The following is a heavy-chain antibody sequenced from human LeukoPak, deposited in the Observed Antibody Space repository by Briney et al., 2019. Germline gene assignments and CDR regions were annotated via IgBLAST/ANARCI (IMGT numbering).Heavy chain of an antibody. CDR2: INNDGSSA. V-gene: IGHV3-74*01. Sequence: GGSLRLSCAASGFTFNTYWMHWVRQAPGKGLVWVSRINNDGSSASYVDSVKGRFTISRDNAKNTLFLQMNSLRAEDTAVYYCARRGTGHGMDVWGQGTTVIVSS. CDR3: ARRGTGHGMDV. D-gene: IGHD1-1*01. CDR1: GFTFNTYW. J-gene: IGHJ6*02.